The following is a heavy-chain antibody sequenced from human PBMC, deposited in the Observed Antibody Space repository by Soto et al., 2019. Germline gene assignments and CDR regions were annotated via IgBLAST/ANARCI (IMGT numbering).Heavy chain of an antibody. V-gene: IGHV4-31*03. D-gene: IGHD2-8*01. J-gene: IGHJ4*02. Sequence: SETLSLTCTVSGGSISSGGYYWSWIRQHPGKGLEWIGYIYYSGSTYYNPSLKSRVTISVDTSKNQFSLKLSSVTAADTAVYYCARWYTNGVPDYGDDRGYFDYWGQGTLVTVSS. CDR2: IYYSGST. CDR1: GGSISSGGYY. CDR3: ARWYTNGVPDYGDDRGYFDY.